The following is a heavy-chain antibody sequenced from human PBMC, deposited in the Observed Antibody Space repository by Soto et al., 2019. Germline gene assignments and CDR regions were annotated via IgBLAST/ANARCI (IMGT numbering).Heavy chain of an antibody. Sequence: ASVKVSCKASGYTFTSYGISWVRQAPGQGLEWMGWISAYNGNTNYAQKLQGRVTMTTDTSTSTAYMELRSLRSDDTAVYYCARDELGEGDIVVVPAADYWGQGTLVTVSS. V-gene: IGHV1-18*01. J-gene: IGHJ4*02. CDR3: ARDELGEGDIVVVPAADY. CDR1: GYTFTSYG. D-gene: IGHD2-2*01. CDR2: ISAYNGNT.